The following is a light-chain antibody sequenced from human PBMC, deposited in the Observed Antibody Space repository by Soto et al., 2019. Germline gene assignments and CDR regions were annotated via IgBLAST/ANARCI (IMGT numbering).Light chain of an antibody. CDR3: CSYAGNNAVV. J-gene: IGLJ2*01. CDR1: SSDVGGYNY. V-gene: IGLV2-14*01. Sequence: QSALTQPASVSGSPGQSITISCTGTSSDVGGYNYVSWYQQHPGKAPKLMIYEVSNRPSGVSNRFSGSKSGNTASLTISGLQAEDEADYYCCSYAGNNAVVFGGGTKLTVL. CDR2: EVS.